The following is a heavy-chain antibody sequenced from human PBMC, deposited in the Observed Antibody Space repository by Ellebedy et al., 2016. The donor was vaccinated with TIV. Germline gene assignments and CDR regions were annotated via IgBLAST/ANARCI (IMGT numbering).Heavy chain of an antibody. V-gene: IGHV1-69*13. Sequence: AASVKVSCKASGYTFTSYYMHWVRQAPGQGLEWMGGILPIFGTTEYAQKFQGRVTITADESTSTTYMELSSLRSEDTAVYYCARVGDGSDYWGQGTLVTVSS. J-gene: IGHJ4*02. CDR2: ILPIFGTT. CDR3: ARVGDGSDY. D-gene: IGHD2-15*01. CDR1: GYTFTSYY.